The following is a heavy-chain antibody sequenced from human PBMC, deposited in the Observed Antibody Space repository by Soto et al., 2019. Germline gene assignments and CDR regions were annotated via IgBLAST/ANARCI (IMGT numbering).Heavy chain of an antibody. V-gene: IGHV1-18*01. CDR2: ISVYNGNT. CDR1: AYPFTSYG. D-gene: IGHD2-15*01. J-gene: IGHJ6*02. CDR3: ARGFLSVLPYYYYGRDV. Sequence: QVQLVQSGVEVKNPGASVRVSCKASAYPFTSYGISWVRQAPGQGLEWMGWISVYNGNTNYAREFQGIVTLTTDTSTSTAYMELRSLRSDDTAVYYCARGFLSVLPYYYYGRDVWGQGTTVIVSS.